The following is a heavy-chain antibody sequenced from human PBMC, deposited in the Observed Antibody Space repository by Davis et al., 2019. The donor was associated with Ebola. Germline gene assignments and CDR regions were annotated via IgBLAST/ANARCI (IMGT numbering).Heavy chain of an antibody. V-gene: IGHV4-39*01. CDR1: GGSISSSSYY. CDR2: IYYSGST. Sequence: MPSETLSLTCTVSGGSISSSSYYWGWIRQPPGKGLEWIKSIYYSGSTYYNPSLKSRVTISVDTSKNQFSLKLSSVTAADTAVYYCARIEWELLFGSGAFDYWGQGTLVTVSS. D-gene: IGHD1-26*01. CDR3: ARIEWELLFGSGAFDY. J-gene: IGHJ4*02.